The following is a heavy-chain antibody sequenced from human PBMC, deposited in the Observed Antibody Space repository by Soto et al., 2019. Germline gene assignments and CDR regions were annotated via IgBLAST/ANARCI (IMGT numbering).Heavy chain of an antibody. J-gene: IGHJ4*02. CDR3: ASASYLYYFDY. Sequence: QLQLQESGPGLVKPSETLSLTCTVSGGSISNSSYYWGWIRQPPGKGLEWIGSIYYSGSTYYNPSLKSRVTISVDTSKNQFSLKLSSVTAADTAVYYCASASYLYYFDYWGQGTLVTVSS. CDR2: IYYSGST. CDR1: GGSISNSSYY. V-gene: IGHV4-39*01.